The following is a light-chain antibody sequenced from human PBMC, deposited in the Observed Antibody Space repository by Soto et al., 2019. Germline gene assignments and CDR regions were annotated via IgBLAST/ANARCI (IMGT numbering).Light chain of an antibody. CDR2: DAS. V-gene: IGKV1-33*01. CDR3: QQYDNLPFT. Sequence: DIQMTQSPSSLSASVGDRVIITCQASQDISNYLNWYQQKPGKAPKLLIYDASNLETGVPSRFSGSGSGTDFTFTISSLQPEDIATYYCQQYDNLPFTVGPGTKVDIK. CDR1: QDISNY. J-gene: IGKJ3*01.